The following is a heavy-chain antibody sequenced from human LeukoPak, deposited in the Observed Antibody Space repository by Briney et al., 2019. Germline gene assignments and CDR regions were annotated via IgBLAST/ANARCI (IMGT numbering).Heavy chain of an antibody. D-gene: IGHD2-2*01. V-gene: IGHV3-7*01. CDR1: GFTFSSSW. CDR2: IIQDGSAQ. Sequence: GGSLRLSCAASGFTFSSSWMSWVRQAPGKGLEWVANIIQDGSAQYYVDSVKGRFTISRDNPDNSLYLQMNSLRAEDTAVYYCAIDLFSCSSTSCYVYWGRGTLVTVSS. CDR3: AIDLFSCSSTSCYVY. J-gene: IGHJ4*02.